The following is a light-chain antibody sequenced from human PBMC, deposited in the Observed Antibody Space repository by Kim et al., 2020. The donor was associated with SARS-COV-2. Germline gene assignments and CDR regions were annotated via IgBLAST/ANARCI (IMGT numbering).Light chain of an antibody. Sequence: GQSITIFCTGTSGDVGRYNLVSWYEQRPGKAPNLIVYEVRRRPSGVSNRFAGSKSGNTASLTISGLQAEDEADYYCCSYAGATKYVFGTGTKVTVL. CDR2: EVR. V-gene: IGLV2-23*02. CDR1: SGDVGRYNL. CDR3: CSYAGATKYV. J-gene: IGLJ1*01.